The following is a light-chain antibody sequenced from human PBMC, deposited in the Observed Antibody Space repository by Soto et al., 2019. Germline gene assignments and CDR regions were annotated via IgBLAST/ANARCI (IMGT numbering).Light chain of an antibody. V-gene: IGKV3-15*01. CDR1: QSVSSN. CDR3: QKYNDWPRT. J-gene: IGKJ1*01. CDR2: GAS. Sequence: EIVMTQSPATLSVSPGERATLSCRASQSVSSNLAWYQQKPGQAPRLLIYGASTRATGIPARFGGSGSGTEFTLTISSLQSEDFEVYYCQKYNDWPRTFGQGTKVEIK.